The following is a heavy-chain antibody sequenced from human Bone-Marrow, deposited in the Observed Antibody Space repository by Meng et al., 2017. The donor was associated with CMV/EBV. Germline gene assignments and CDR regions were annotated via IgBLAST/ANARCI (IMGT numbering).Heavy chain of an antibody. Sequence: SLKISCAASGFTFDDYAMHWVRQAPGKGLEWVSGISWNSGSIGYADSVKGRFTISRDNAKNSLYLQMNSLRAEDTALYNCAKDIGYDCLYYFAYWGQGPLVPVDS. J-gene: IGHJ4*02. V-gene: IGHV3-9*01. CDR1: GFTFDDYA. D-gene: IGHD3-3*01. CDR2: ISWNSGSI. CDR3: AKDIGYDCLYYFAY.